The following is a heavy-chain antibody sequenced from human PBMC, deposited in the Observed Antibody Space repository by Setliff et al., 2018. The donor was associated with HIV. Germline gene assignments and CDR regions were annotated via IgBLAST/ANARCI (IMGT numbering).Heavy chain of an antibody. D-gene: IGHD3-9*01. J-gene: IGHJ4*02. CDR1: GYTFSNYA. CDR3: ARHDILTGYYTYFDY. CDR2: ISAYNGYT. V-gene: IGHV1-18*01. Sequence: GASVKVSCKASGYTFSNYAITWVRQAPGQGLEWIGWISAYNGYTNYAQKLQGRVTMTTDTSTSTAYMELRSLRPDDTAVYYCARHDILTGYYTYFDYWGQGTLVTVSS.